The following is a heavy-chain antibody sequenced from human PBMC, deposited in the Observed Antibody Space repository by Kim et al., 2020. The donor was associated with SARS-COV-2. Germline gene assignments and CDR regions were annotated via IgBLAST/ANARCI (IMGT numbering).Heavy chain of an antibody. D-gene: IGHD3-10*01. CDR3: ARDTMVRGVITESR. V-gene: IGHV4-31*03. CDR2: IYYSGST. Sequence: SETLSLTCTVSGGPISSGGYYWSWIRQHPGKGLEWIGYIYYSGSTYYNPSLKGRVTISVDTSKNQFSLKLSSVTAADTAVYYCARDTMVRGVITESRWGQGTLVTVSS. CDR1: GGPISSGGYY. J-gene: IGHJ4*02.